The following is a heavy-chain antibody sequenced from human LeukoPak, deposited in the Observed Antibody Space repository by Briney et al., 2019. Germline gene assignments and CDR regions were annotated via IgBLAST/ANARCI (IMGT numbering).Heavy chain of an antibody. CDR3: ARARREMVDY. J-gene: IGHJ4*02. D-gene: IGHD5-24*01. Sequence: SETLSLTCTVSGYSISSGYYWGWIRQPPGKGLEWIGSIYHSGSTYYNPSLKSRGTISVDTSKNQFSLKLSSVTAAGTAVYYCARARREMVDYWGQGTLVTVSS. CDR2: IYHSGST. V-gene: IGHV4-38-2*02. CDR1: GYSISSGYY.